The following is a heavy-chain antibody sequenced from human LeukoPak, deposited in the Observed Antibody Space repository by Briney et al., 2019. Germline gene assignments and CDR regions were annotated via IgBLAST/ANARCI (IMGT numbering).Heavy chain of an antibody. Sequence: KASETLSLTCTVSGGSISSYYWSWIRQPPGKGLEWIGYIYYSGSTNYNPSLKSRVTISVDTSKNQFSLKLSSVTAADTAVYYCATGSKWELLCLDYWGQGTLVTVSS. CDR1: GGSISSYY. D-gene: IGHD1-26*01. CDR2: IYYSGST. V-gene: IGHV4-59*01. CDR3: ATGSKWELLCLDY. J-gene: IGHJ4*02.